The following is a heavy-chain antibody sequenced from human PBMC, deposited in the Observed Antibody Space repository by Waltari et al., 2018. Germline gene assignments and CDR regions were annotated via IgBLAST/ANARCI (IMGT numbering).Heavy chain of an antibody. Sequence: QVQLQQWGAGLLKPSETLSLPCAVYGGSFSGYYWSWIRQPPGKGLEWIGEINHSGSTNYNPSLKSRVTISVDTSKNQFSLKLSSVTAADTAVYYCAREQQLVRFDYWGQGTLVTVSS. J-gene: IGHJ4*02. CDR1: GGSFSGYY. V-gene: IGHV4-34*01. CDR3: AREQQLVRFDY. CDR2: INHSGST. D-gene: IGHD6-6*01.